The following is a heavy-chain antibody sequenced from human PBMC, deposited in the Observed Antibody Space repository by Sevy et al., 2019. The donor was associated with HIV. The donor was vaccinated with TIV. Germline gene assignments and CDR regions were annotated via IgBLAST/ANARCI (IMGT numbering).Heavy chain of an antibody. J-gene: IGHJ5*02. D-gene: IGHD6-13*01. CDR1: GFTFSSYW. CDR2: INQDGSEK. V-gene: IGHV3-7*01. Sequence: GGSLRLSCAASGFTFSSYWMSWVRQAPGKGLEWVTNINQDGSEKYYVDSVKGRFTISRDNATNLLYLQMNSLRAEDTAVYYCARDPIAATGAWGQGTLVTVSS. CDR3: ARDPIAATGA.